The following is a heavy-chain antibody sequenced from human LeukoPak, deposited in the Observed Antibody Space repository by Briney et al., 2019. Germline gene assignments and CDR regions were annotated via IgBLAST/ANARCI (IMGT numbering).Heavy chain of an antibody. CDR2: IRSKVNSYAT. Sequence: GGSLKLSCAASGFTFSGSAMHWVRQASGKGLEWVGRIRSKVNSYATAYAASAKGRFTVSRDDSKNTAYLQMNSLRAEDTAVYYCAKDEGYDSSGYYSDYWGQGTLVTVSS. J-gene: IGHJ4*02. CDR3: AKDEGYDSSGYYSDY. V-gene: IGHV3-73*01. CDR1: GFTFSGSA. D-gene: IGHD3-22*01.